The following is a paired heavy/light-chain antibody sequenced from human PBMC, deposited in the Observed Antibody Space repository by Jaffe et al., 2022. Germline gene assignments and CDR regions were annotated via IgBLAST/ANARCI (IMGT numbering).Light chain of an antibody. J-gene: IGKJ1*01. CDR2: AAS. Sequence: DIQLTQSPSFLSASVGDRVTITCRASQGISSYLAWYQQKPGKAPKLQIYAASTLQSGVPSRFSGSGSGTEFTLTISSLQPEDFATYYCQQLNSYPWTFGQGTKVEIK. CDR3: QQLNSYPWT. V-gene: IGKV1-9*01. CDR1: QGISSY.
Heavy chain of an antibody. CDR3: ASTVSSNWAYLDN. CDR2: IYHDGTT. D-gene: IGHD6-13*01. Sequence: QVHLQESGPGLVKPSGTLSLTCAVSGGSISNSNWWTWVRQPPGKGLEWIGDIYHDGTTNYNPSLKSRVIMSIDNSNQFSLRLSSVTAADTAVYFCASTVSSNWAYLDNWGQGALVTVSS. J-gene: IGHJ4*02. CDR1: GGSISNSNW. V-gene: IGHV4-4*02.